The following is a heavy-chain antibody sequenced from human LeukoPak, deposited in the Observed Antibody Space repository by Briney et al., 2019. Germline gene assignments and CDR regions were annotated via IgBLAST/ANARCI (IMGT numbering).Heavy chain of an antibody. D-gene: IGHD3-3*01. J-gene: IGHJ3*02. V-gene: IGHV4-30-4*08. CDR2: IYYNEST. CDR1: GGSISSGDYY. CDR3: ARVGFGVIIPPYAFDI. Sequence: SETLSLTCTVSGGSISSGDYYWSWIRQGPGQGLEWIGYIYYNESTYHNPSLKSRITIPVDTSKNQFSLKLTSVTAADTAVYHCARVGFGVIIPPYAFDIWGQGTKPTVPS.